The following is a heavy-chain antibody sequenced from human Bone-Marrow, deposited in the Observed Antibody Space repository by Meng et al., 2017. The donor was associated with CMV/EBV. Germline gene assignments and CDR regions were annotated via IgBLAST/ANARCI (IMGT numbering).Heavy chain of an antibody. Sequence: ASVKVSCKAPGGTFSSYAISWVRQAPGQGLEWMGWISAYNGNTNYAQKLQGRVTMTTDTSTSTAYMELRSLRSDDTAVYYCAREGSSIPNYYYYYGMDVWGQGTTVTVSS. CDR3: AREGSSIPNYYYYYGMDV. V-gene: IGHV1-18*01. D-gene: IGHD6-13*01. J-gene: IGHJ6*02. CDR2: ISAYNGNT. CDR1: GGTFSSYA.